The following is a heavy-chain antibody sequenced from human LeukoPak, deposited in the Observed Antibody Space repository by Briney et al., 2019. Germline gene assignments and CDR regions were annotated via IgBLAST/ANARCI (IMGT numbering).Heavy chain of an antibody. V-gene: IGHV3-21*01. CDR3: ARGIAAAVPYYFDY. J-gene: IGHJ4*02. Sequence: GGSLRLSCAASGFTFSSYSMNWVRQAPGKGLEWVSSISSSSSYIYYADSVRGRFTISRDNAKNSLYLQMNGLRAEDTAVYYCARGIAAAVPYYFDYWGQGTLVTVSS. CDR2: ISSSSSYI. CDR1: GFTFSSYS. D-gene: IGHD6-13*01.